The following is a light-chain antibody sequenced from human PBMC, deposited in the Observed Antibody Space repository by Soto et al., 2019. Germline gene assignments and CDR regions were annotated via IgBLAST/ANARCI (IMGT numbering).Light chain of an antibody. CDR2: AAS. V-gene: IGKV3-20*01. J-gene: IGKJ2*03. Sequence: PGERATLSCRASQSVSSSHLAWYQHKPGQAPRLLIYAASSRATGSPDRFSGGGSGTDFTLTISRLEPEDFAVYYCQHYRSSPFSFGQGTRLEIK. CDR1: QSVSSSH. CDR3: QHYRSSPFS.